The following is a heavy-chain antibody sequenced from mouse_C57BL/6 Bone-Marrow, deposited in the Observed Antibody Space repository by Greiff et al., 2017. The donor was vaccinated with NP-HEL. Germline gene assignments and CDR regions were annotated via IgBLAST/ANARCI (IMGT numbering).Heavy chain of an antibody. Sequence: QVQLQQPGAELVRPGSSVKLSCKASGYTFTSYWMDWVKQRPGQGLEWIGNIYPSDSETHYNPKFKDKATLTVDKSSSTAYMQLSSLTSEDSAVYYCARSDFYSNSPYYAMDYWGQGTSVTVSS. CDR3: ARSDFYSNSPYYAMDY. J-gene: IGHJ4*01. V-gene: IGHV1-61*01. CDR1: GYTFTSYW. D-gene: IGHD2-5*01. CDR2: IYPSDSET.